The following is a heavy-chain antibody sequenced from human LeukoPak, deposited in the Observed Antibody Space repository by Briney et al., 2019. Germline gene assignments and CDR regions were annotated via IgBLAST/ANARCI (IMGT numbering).Heavy chain of an antibody. Sequence: AGGSLRLSCAASGFTFRSYAMSWARQAPGKGLEWVSAISGSGGSTYYADSVKGRFTISRDNSKNTLYLQMNSLRAEDTAVYYCATTGKGWWFDLWGQGTLVTVSS. D-gene: IGHD1-1*01. V-gene: IGHV3-23*01. J-gene: IGHJ5*02. CDR1: GFTFRSYA. CDR2: ISGSGGST. CDR3: ATTGKGWWFDL.